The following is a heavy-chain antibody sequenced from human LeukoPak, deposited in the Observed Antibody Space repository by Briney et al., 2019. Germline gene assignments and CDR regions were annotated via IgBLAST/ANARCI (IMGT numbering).Heavy chain of an antibody. V-gene: IGHV3-23*01. Sequence: GGSLRLSCAASGFTFSSYAMSWVRQAPGKGLEWVSVIGASGSTYYADSVKGRFTISRDNSKNTLYLQMNSLRAEDTAVYYCARDPTPSPQYYYYGMDVWGQGTTVTVSS. D-gene: IGHD2-15*01. J-gene: IGHJ6*02. CDR3: ARDPTPSPQYYYYGMDV. CDR1: GFTFSSYA. CDR2: IGASGST.